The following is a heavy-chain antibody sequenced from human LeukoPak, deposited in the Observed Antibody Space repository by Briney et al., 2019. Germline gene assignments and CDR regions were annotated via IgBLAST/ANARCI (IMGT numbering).Heavy chain of an antibody. CDR1: GFTFSSYS. CDR2: ITSINSYI. J-gene: IGHJ4*02. Sequence: GGSLRLSCAASGFTFSSYSISWVRQAPGKGLEWVSSITSINSYIYYADSVKGRFTISRDNAKNSLYLHMNSLRAEDTAVYFCARMIAVAGPYFFDYWGQGTLVTVSS. D-gene: IGHD6-19*01. CDR3: ARMIAVAGPYFFDY. V-gene: IGHV3-21*01.